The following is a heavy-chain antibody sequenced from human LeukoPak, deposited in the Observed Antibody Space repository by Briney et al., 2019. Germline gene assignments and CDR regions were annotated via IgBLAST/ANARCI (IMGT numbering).Heavy chain of an antibody. CDR1: GFTFSSYW. CDR3: AKVRGTVGATLGFFDY. CDR2: IKQDGREK. D-gene: IGHD1-26*01. V-gene: IGHV3-7*05. Sequence: GGSLRLSCAASGFTFSSYWMSWVRQAPGKGLEWVANIKQDGREKYYVDSVKGRFTISRDNAKNSLYLQMNSLSAEDTAVYYCAKVRGTVGATLGFFDYWGQGTLVTVSS. J-gene: IGHJ4*02.